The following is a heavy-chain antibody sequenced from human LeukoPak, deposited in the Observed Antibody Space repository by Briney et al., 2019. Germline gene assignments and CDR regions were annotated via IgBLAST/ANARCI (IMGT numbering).Heavy chain of an antibody. CDR3: AREAVAGYFDY. Sequence: PGGSLRLSCAASGFTFSSYEMNWVRQAPGKGLEWVSYISSSGSTIYYADSVKGRFTISRDNAKNSLYLQMNSLRAEDTAVYYCAREAVAGYFDYWGQGTLVTVSS. D-gene: IGHD6-19*01. CDR2: ISSSGSTI. J-gene: IGHJ4*02. CDR1: GFTFSSYE. V-gene: IGHV3-48*03.